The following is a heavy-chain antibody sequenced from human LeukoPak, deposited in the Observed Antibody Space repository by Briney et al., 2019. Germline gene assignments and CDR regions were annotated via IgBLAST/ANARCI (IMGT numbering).Heavy chain of an antibody. D-gene: IGHD7-27*01. CDR3: AKDGGLWVSAHWGDS. J-gene: IGHJ4*02. Sequence: GGSLRLSCAASGFTFSSYAMNWVRQAPGKGLEWVSTITTSDGNTYYADSVKGRFTVSRDNSKNTLFLQMNSLRAEDTAVYYCAKDGGLWVSAHWGDSWGRGTLVTVSS. V-gene: IGHV3-23*01. CDR1: GFTFSSYA. CDR2: ITTSDGNT.